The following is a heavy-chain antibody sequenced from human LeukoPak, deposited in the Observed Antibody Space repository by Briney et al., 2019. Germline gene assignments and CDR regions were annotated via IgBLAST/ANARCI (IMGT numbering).Heavy chain of an antibody. CDR2: VDHTGST. V-gene: IGHV4-61*05. Sequence: SETLSLTCTVSGGSISSSSYYWGWIRQPPGTGLEWIGYVDHTGSTNFNPSLNGRVSISRDTTKNLFSLRLSSVTAADTAIYYCARKPTTSDAFDMWGQGTMVTVSS. CDR1: GGSISSSSYY. J-gene: IGHJ3*02. CDR3: ARKPTTSDAFDM. D-gene: IGHD1-26*01.